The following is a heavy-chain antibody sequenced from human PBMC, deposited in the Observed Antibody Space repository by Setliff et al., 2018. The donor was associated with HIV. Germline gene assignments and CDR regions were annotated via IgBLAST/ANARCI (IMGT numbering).Heavy chain of an antibody. CDR1: GGSISSDNW. CDR2: IYHSEYT. V-gene: IGHV4-4*02. D-gene: IGHD1-7*01. CDR3: AIVRLELRQYWFDS. Sequence: PSETLSLTCAVSGGSISSDNWWTWVRQAPGKGLEWIGEIYHSEYTNYNPSLKRRVTISVDTSKNQFSLKLNSVTAADTAVYYCAIVRLELRQYWFDSWGQGSPVTVSS. J-gene: IGHJ5*01.